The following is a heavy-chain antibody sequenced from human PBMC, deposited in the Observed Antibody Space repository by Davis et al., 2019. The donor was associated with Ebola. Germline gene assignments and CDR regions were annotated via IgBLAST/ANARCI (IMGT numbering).Heavy chain of an antibody. Sequence: PGGSLRLSCAASGFTFSSYAMSWIRQAPGKGLEWVSYISSSGSTIYYADSVKGRFTISRDNAKNSLYLQMNSLRAEDTAVYYYARDQGPVYSSYSDYWGQGTLVTVSS. CDR3: ARDQGPVYSSYSDY. V-gene: IGHV3-11*04. CDR2: ISSSGSTI. J-gene: IGHJ4*02. CDR1: GFTFSSYA. D-gene: IGHD2-2*02.